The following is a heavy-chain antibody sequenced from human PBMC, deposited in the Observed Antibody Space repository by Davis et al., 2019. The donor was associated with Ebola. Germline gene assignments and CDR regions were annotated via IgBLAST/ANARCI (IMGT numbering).Heavy chain of an antibody. Sequence: SETLSLTCTVSGGSISSYYWSWIRQSPGKGLEWIAFISNGGRTIYNPSLRGRVTISVDTSKNQFSLKLSSVTAADTAVYYCARGIVVVTAIEGDYYYYGMDVWGQGTTVTVSS. J-gene: IGHJ6*02. D-gene: IGHD2-21*02. CDR3: ARGIVVVTAIEGDYYYYGMDV. V-gene: IGHV4-4*08. CDR1: GGSISSYY. CDR2: ISNGGRT.